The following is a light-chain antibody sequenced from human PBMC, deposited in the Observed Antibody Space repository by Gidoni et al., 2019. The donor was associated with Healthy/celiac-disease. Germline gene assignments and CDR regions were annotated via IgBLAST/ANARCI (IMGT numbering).Light chain of an antibody. V-gene: IGKV1-39*01. J-gene: IGKJ1*01. CDR1: QSISSY. Sequence: DIQMTQSPSSLSASVGDRATITCRASQSISSYLNWYQQKPVKAPKLLIYAASSLQRGVPSRFSGSGSRTDFTLTISSLQPEDFATYYCQQSYSTLWTFGQGTKVEIK. CDR2: AAS. CDR3: QQSYSTLWT.